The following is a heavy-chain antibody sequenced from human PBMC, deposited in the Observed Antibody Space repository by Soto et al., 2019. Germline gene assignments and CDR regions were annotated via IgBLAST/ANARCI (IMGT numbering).Heavy chain of an antibody. J-gene: IGHJ6*02. CDR2: IYPGDSDT. CDR3: ARQLDTAMVTAYYYYYGMDV. D-gene: IGHD5-18*01. CDR1: GYSFPSYW. V-gene: IGHV5-51*01. Sequence: ESLKISCKGSGYSFPSYWIGWVRQMPGKGLEWMGIIYPGDSDTRYSPSFQGQVTISADKSISTAYLQWSSLKASDTAMYYCARQLDTAMVTAYYYYYGMDVWGQGTTVTVSS.